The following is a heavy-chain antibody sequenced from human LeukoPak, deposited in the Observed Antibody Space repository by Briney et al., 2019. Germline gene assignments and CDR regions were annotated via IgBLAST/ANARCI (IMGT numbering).Heavy chain of an antibody. CDR2: IYYSGST. D-gene: IGHD3-9*01. Sequence: SETLSLTCTVSGGSVSSSTYYWGWIRQPPGKGLEWIGNIYYSGSTYYNPSLTSRVTMSVDTSNNQFSLKMHSVTAADTDVYCSRLSKGRFFDDIFEYLGQRTLVTVSS. J-gene: IGHJ4*02. CDR1: GGSVSSSTYY. V-gene: IGHV4-39*01. CDR3: RLSKGRFFDDIFEY.